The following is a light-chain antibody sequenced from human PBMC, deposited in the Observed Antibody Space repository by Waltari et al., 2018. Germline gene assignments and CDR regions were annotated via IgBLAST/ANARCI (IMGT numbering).Light chain of an antibody. CDR1: ALPKQY. CDR2: KDT. V-gene: IGLV3-25*03. CDR3: QSTDNSGTYVV. J-gene: IGLJ2*01. Sequence: SYELTQPPSVSVSPGQTARITCSGDALPKQYSFWYQQRSGQAPVVVIYKDTGRPSGIPERVSGSSSGTRVTLTISGVQAEDEADYYCQSTDNSGTYVVFGGGTKLTVL.